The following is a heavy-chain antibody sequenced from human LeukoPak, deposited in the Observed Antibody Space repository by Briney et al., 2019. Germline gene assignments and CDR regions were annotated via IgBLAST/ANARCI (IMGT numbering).Heavy chain of an antibody. D-gene: IGHD6-19*01. CDR1: GFTFSSYS. J-gene: IGHJ3*02. Sequence: GGSLRLSRAASGFTFSSYSMNWVRQAPGKGLEWVSSISSSSSYIYYADSVKGRFTISRDNARNSLYLQMNSLRAEDTAVYYCARTIDRYSSGWYGDAFDIWGQGTMVTVSS. V-gene: IGHV3-21*01. CDR3: ARTIDRYSSGWYGDAFDI. CDR2: ISSSSSYI.